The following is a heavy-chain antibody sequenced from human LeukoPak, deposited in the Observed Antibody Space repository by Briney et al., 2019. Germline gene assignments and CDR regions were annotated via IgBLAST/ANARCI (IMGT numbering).Heavy chain of an antibody. J-gene: IGHJ1*01. V-gene: IGHV4-39*01. CDR2: IYYSGST. CDR1: GGSISSSSYY. D-gene: IGHD4-17*01. CDR3: ASSDYGDYVGPESFQH. Sequence: SETLSLTCTVSGGSISSSSYYWGWIRQPPGKGLEWIGGIYYSGSTYYNPSLKSRVTISVDTSKNQFSLKLSSVTAADTAVYYCASSDYGDYVGPESFQHWGQGTLVTVSS.